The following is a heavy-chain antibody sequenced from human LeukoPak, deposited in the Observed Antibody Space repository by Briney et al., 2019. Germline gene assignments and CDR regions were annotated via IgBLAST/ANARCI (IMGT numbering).Heavy chain of an antibody. CDR2: TVSEIDGRTT. CDR3: TTEYFGGFEY. CDR1: GFTFNYAW. J-gene: IGHJ4*02. D-gene: IGHD3-16*01. V-gene: IGHV3-15*04. Sequence: GGSLRLSCAASGFTFNYAWMSWVRQVPGKGLEWVGQTVSEIDGRTTDYAAPVKGRFIISRDDSKKTVYLQMDSLKTEDTAVYFCTTEYFGGFEYWGQGTLVTVSS.